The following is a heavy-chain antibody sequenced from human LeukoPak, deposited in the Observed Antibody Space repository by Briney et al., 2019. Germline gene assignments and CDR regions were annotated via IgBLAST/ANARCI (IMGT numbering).Heavy chain of an antibody. CDR1: GFTFSSYG. CDR3: ARLVGAIVGATLRGASDAFDI. Sequence: PGGSLRLSCAASGFTFSSYGMHWVRQAPGKGLEWVAAISYDGSNKYYADSVKGRFTISRDNSKNTLYLQMNSLRAEDTAVYYCARLVGAIVGATLRGASDAFDIWGQGTMVTVSS. V-gene: IGHV3-30*03. D-gene: IGHD1-26*01. CDR2: ISYDGSNK. J-gene: IGHJ3*02.